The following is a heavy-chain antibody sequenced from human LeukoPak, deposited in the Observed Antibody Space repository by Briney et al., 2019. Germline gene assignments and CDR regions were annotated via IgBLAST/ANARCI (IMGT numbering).Heavy chain of an antibody. Sequence: GGSLRLSCAASGFTFSSYGMHCVHQAPGKGLEWVALISFDGSNQYYADSVKGRFTISRDNSKNTLYLQMNSLRAEDTAVYYCAKPPEVGATVGYFDYWGQGTLVTVSS. CDR1: GFTFSSYG. J-gene: IGHJ4*02. CDR3: AKPPEVGATVGYFDY. D-gene: IGHD1-26*01. CDR2: ISFDGSNQ. V-gene: IGHV3-30*18.